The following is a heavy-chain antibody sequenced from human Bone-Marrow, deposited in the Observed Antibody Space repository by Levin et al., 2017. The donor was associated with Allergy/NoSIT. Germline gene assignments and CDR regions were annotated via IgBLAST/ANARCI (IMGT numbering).Heavy chain of an antibody. CDR3: AREPVHCSSTSCYGKGIDY. CDR2: ISSSSSTI. CDR1: GFTFSSYS. D-gene: IGHD2-2*01. V-gene: IGHV3-48*01. J-gene: IGHJ4*02. Sequence: GGSLRLSCAASGFTFSSYSMNWVRQAPGKGLEWVSYISSSSSTIYYADSVKGRFTISRDNAKNSLYLQMNSLRAEDTAVYYCAREPVHCSSTSCYGKGIDYWGQGTLVTVSS.